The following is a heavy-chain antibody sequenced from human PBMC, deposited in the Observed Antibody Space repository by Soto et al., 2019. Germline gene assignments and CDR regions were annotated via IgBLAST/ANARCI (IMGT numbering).Heavy chain of an antibody. CDR1: GDSVSSNSVA. V-gene: IGHV6-1*01. CDR3: ARFGSGWWFDY. CDR2: IYYRSKWYN. D-gene: IGHD6-19*01. J-gene: IGHJ4*02. Sequence: QVQLQQSGPGLVKSSQTLSLTCAISGDSVSSNSVAWNWIRQSPSRGLEWLGRIYYRSKWYNDYAVSRKSRINTNPATSQNQFSLQLNSVTPEDTAVYYCARFGSGWWFDYWGQGTLVTVSS.